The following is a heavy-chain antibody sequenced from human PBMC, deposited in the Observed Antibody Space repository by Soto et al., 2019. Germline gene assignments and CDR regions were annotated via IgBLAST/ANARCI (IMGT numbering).Heavy chain of an antibody. J-gene: IGHJ4*02. Sequence: GASVKVSCKASGYSFTGYYLHWVRQAPGQVLEWLGWINPNSGATNHAQKFQGRVTMTRDRSITTAYMDLNRLTSDDTAVYYCARDSVSTIGDFDNWGQGTLVTVSS. D-gene: IGHD5-12*01. CDR1: GYSFTGYY. CDR3: ARDSVSTIGDFDN. V-gene: IGHV1-2*02. CDR2: INPNSGAT.